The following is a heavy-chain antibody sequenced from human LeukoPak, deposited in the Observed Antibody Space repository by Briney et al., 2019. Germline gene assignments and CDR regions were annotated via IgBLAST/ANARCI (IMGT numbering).Heavy chain of an antibody. J-gene: IGHJ3*02. D-gene: IGHD1-26*01. CDR1: GGPISSGNW. V-gene: IGHV4-4*02. Sequence: KTSETLSLTCTVSGGPISSGNWWNWVRQSPGKGLEWIGEIYHTGSANYNPSLKSRVTISVDKSKNQFSLKLNSVTAADTAVYYCGERDDAFDIWGQGTMVTVSS. CDR2: IYHTGSA. CDR3: GERDDAFDI.